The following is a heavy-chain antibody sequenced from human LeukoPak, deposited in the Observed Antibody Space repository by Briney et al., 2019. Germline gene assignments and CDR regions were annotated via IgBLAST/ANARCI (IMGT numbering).Heavy chain of an antibody. D-gene: IGHD3-10*01. CDR2: ISAYNGNT. CDR3: ARSTLLWFGSSWFDP. J-gene: IGHJ5*02. Sequence: ASVKVSCKASGYTFTSYGISWVRQAPGQGLEWMGWISAYNGNTNYAQKLQDRVTMTTDTSTSTAYMELRSLRSDDPAVYYCARSTLLWFGSSWFDPWGQGTLVIVSS. V-gene: IGHV1-18*04. CDR1: GYTFTSYG.